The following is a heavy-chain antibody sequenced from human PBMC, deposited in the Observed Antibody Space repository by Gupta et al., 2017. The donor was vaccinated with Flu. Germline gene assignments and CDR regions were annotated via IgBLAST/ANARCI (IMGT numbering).Heavy chain of an antibody. CDR1: SYA. J-gene: IGHJ4*02. V-gene: IGHV3-30-3*01. CDR3: ASQENRVVPAALDY. Sequence: SYAMHWVRQAPGKGLEWVAVISYDGSNKYYADSVKGRFTISRDNSKNTLYLQMNSLRAEDTAVYYCASQENRVVPAALDYWGQGTLVTVSS. D-gene: IGHD2-2*01. CDR2: ISYDGSNK.